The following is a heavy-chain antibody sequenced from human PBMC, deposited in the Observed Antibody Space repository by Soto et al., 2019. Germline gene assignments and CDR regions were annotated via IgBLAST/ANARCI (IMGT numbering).Heavy chain of an antibody. D-gene: IGHD3-22*01. J-gene: IGHJ5*02. CDR2: IDWDDDK. CDR1: GFSLSTSGMC. V-gene: IGHV2-70*01. CDR3: ARMCYYDSSCYTQPLGNFDP. Sequence: SGPTLVNPTQTLTLTCTFSGFSLSTSGMCVSWIRQPPGKALEWLALIDWDDDKYYSTSLKTRLTISKDTSKNQVVLTMTNMDPVYTATYYSARMCYYDSSCYTQPLGNFDPWGQGTLVTVSS.